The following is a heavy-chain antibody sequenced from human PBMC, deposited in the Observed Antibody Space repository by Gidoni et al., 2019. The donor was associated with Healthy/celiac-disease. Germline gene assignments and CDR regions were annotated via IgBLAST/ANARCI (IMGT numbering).Heavy chain of an antibody. CDR1: GFTFRSYA. CDR2: ISYDGSNK. Sequence: QVQLVESGGGVVQPGRSLRLSCAASGFTFRSYAMHWVRQAPGKGLEWVAVISYDGSNKYYADSVKGRFTISRDNSKNTLYLQMNSLRAEDTAVYYCASALVPAAIVHVDYGMDVWGQGTTVTVSS. J-gene: IGHJ6*02. D-gene: IGHD2-2*01. V-gene: IGHV3-30*04. CDR3: ASALVPAAIVHVDYGMDV.